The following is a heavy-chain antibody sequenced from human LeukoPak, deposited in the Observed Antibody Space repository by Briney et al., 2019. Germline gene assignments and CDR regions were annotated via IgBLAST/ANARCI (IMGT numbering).Heavy chain of an antibody. D-gene: IGHD2-15*01. J-gene: IGHJ5*02. CDR3: ARELVMVVAATGVGNWFDP. CDR1: GYTFTSYY. V-gene: IGHV1-46*01. CDR2: TNPSGGTT. Sequence: ASVKVSCKASGYTFTSYYMHWVRQAPGQGLEWMGITNPSGGTTSYAQKFLGRVTMTRDTSTSTVYMELNSLKSEDTAVYYCARELVMVVAATGVGNWFDPWGQGTLVIVSS.